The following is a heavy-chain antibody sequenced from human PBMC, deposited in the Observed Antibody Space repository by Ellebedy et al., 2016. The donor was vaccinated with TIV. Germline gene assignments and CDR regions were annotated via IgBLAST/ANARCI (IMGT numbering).Heavy chain of an antibody. J-gene: IGHJ4*02. D-gene: IGHD3-10*01. Sequence: SETLSLTXTVSGYSISSGYYWTWIRQPPGKGLEWIGSIYHSGSTYYNPSLRSRVTISVDTSKNQFSLRLSSVTAADTAVYYCARVRSYYGSGRSYYFDSWGQGTLVTVSS. CDR3: ARVRSYYGSGRSYYFDS. CDR1: GYSISSGYY. CDR2: IYHSGST. V-gene: IGHV4-38-2*02.